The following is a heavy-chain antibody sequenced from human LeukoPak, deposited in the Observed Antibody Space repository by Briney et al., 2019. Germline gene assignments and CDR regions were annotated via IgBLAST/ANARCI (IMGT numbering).Heavy chain of an antibody. CDR1: GFTFSSYS. CDR3: ARDGIPAAINNWFDP. CDR2: ISSSSSTI. D-gene: IGHD2-2*01. J-gene: IGHJ5*02. V-gene: IGHV3-48*04. Sequence: GGSLRLSCAASGFTFSSYSMNWVRQAPGKGLEWVSYISSSSSTIYYADSVKGRFTVSRDNAKNSIYLQMNSLTAEDTAVYYCARDGIPAAINNWFDPWGQGTLVTVSS.